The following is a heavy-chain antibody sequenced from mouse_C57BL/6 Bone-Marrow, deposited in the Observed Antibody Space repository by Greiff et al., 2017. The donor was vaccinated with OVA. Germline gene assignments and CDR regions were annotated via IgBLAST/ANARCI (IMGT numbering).Heavy chain of an antibody. J-gene: IGHJ1*03. CDR2: ISSGSSTI. V-gene: IGHV5-17*01. CDR1: GFTFSDYG. Sequence: EVMLVESGGGLVKPGGSLKLSCAASGFTFSDYGMHWVRQAPEKGLEWVAYISSGSSTIYYADTVKGRFTISSDNAKNTLFLQMTSLRSEDTAMYYCARINYWYCDVWGTGTTVTVSS. CDR3: ARINYWYCDV.